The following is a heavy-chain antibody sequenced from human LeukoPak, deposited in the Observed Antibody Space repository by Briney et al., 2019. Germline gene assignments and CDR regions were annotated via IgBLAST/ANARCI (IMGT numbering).Heavy chain of an antibody. CDR1: GFTFSSYG. CDR3: AKSSSGWLTHYFDY. D-gene: IGHD6-19*01. CDR2: ISYDGSNK. J-gene: IGHJ4*02. Sequence: PGGSLRLSCAASGFTFSSYGMHWVRQAPGKGLEWVAVISYDGSNKYYADSVKGRFTISRDNSKNTLYLQMNSLRAEDTAVYYCAKSSSGWLTHYFDYWGQGTLVTVSS. V-gene: IGHV3-30*18.